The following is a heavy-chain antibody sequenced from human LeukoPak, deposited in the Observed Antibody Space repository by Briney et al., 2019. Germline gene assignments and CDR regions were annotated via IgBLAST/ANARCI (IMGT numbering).Heavy chain of an antibody. J-gene: IGHJ3*02. CDR2: IYSGGST. CDR3: AKEMATMNAFDI. CDR1: GFTVSSNY. Sequence: GGSLRLSCAASGFTVSSNYMSWVRQAPGKGLEWVSVIYSGGSTDYKDSVKDRLIISRDNSKNTLYPQMNSLRAEDTAVYYCAKEMATMNAFDIWGQGTMVAVSS. V-gene: IGHV3-66*01. D-gene: IGHD5-24*01.